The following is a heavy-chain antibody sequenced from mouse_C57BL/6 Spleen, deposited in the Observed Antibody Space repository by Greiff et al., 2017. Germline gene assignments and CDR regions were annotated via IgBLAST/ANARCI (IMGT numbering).Heavy chain of an antibody. CDR3: ARHYSNYEGVLYYFDD. Sequence: EVHLVESGGDLVKPGGSLKLSCAASGFTFSSYGMSWVRQTPDKRLEWVATISSGGSYTYYPDSVKGRFTISRDNAKNTLYLQMSMLKSDDTAMYYCARHYSNYEGVLYYFDDWGQGTTLTVSS. CDR1: GFTFSSYG. D-gene: IGHD2-5*01. V-gene: IGHV5-6*01. CDR2: ISSGGSYT. J-gene: IGHJ2*01.